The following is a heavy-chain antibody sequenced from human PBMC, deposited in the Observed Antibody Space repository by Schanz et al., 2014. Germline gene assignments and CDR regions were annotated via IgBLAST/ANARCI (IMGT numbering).Heavy chain of an antibody. CDR2: IRFDASHK. CDR1: GFTFSRYG. V-gene: IGHV3-30*02. Sequence: QVQLVGSGGGVVQPGGSLRLSCAASGFTFSRYGMHWVRQAPGKGLEWVAFIRFDASHKYYADSVKGRFTISRDNAKNSLYLQMNSLRAEDTAVYYCERFQSPHQPFDYWGQGTLVTVSS. D-gene: IGHD2-2*01. J-gene: IGHJ4*02. CDR3: ERFQSPHQPFDY.